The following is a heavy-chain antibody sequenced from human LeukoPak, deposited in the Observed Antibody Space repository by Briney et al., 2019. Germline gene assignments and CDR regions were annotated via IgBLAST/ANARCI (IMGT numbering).Heavy chain of an antibody. D-gene: IGHD6-19*01. V-gene: IGHV4-59*08. CDR1: GGSISSYY. J-gene: IGHJ4*02. CDR2: IYYSGST. CDR3: ARHTTSGWYPIDY. Sequence: SETLSLTCTVSGGSISSYYWSWIRQPPGKGLEWIGYIYYSGSTNYNPSLKSRVTISVDTSKNQFSLKLSSVTAADTAVYYCARHTTSGWYPIDYWGQGTLVTVSS.